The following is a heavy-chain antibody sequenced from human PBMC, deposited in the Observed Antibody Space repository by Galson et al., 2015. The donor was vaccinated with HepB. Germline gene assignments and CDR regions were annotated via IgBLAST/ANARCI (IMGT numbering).Heavy chain of an antibody. Sequence: SLRLSCAASGFTFSDYYMSWIRQAPGKGLEWVSYISSSSSYTNYADSVKGRFTISRDNAKNSLYLQMNSLRTEDTAVYYCARDHSAMVRGVMMAYTFDYWGQGTLVTVSS. CDR2: ISSSSSYT. V-gene: IGHV3-11*06. CDR3: ARDHSAMVRGVMMAYTFDY. D-gene: IGHD3-10*01. J-gene: IGHJ4*02. CDR1: GFTFSDYY.